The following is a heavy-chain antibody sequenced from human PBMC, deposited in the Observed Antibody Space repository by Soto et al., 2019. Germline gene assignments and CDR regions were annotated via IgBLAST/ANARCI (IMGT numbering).Heavy chain of an antibody. Sequence: QVQLQESGPGLVKPSETLSLICTVSGGSIRTYYWSWIRQPAGKGLEWIGRIYSSGSVTYNPSFESRVTMSVDTSKNQVSLKLRSVTAADTAVYYCARDFGANWFDPWGQGTLVTVSS. J-gene: IGHJ5*02. CDR3: ARDFGANWFDP. D-gene: IGHD3-10*01. CDR1: GGSIRTYY. V-gene: IGHV4-4*07. CDR2: IYSSGSV.